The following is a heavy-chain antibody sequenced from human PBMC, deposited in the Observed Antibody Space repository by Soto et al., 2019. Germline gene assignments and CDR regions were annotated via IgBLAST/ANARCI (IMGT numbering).Heavy chain of an antibody. Sequence: SETLSLTCAVYGGSFSGYYWSWIRQPPGKGLEWIGEINHSGSTNYNPSLKSRVTISVDTSKNQFSLKLSSVTAADTAVYYCARGRGVGAYYYYYGMDVGGQGTTVTVSS. CDR1: GGSFSGYY. V-gene: IGHV4-34*01. D-gene: IGHD1-26*01. CDR3: ARGRGVGAYYYYYGMDV. J-gene: IGHJ6*02. CDR2: INHSGST.